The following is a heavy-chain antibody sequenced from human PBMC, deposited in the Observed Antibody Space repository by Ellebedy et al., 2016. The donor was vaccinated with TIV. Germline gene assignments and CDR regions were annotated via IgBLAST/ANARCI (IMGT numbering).Heavy chain of an antibody. CDR3: ARQGDWFDP. J-gene: IGHJ5*02. V-gene: IGHV4-61*01. D-gene: IGHD3-16*01. CDR2: IYYSGST. Sequence: MPGGSLRLSCTVSGGSVSSGSYYWSWIRQPPGKGLEWIGFIYYSGSTNYNPSLKSRVTISVDTSKNQFSLKLSSVTAADTAVYYCARQGDWFDPWGQGTLVTVSS. CDR1: GGSVSSGSYY.